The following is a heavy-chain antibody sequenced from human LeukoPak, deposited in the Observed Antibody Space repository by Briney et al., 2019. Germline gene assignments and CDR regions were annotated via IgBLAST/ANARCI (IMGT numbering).Heavy chain of an antibody. V-gene: IGHV3-30*02. J-gene: IGHJ4*02. CDR3: AKDSSIAAAGRLGFDY. D-gene: IGHD6-13*01. CDR2: IRYDGSDT. CDR1: GFTFSTSC. Sequence: PGGSLRLSCATSGFTFSTSCMHWVRQAPGKGLEWVAFIRYDGSDTYYADSVKGRFIISRDNSKNTLYLQMNSLRVEDTAVYYCAKDSSIAAAGRLGFDYWGQGTLVTVSS.